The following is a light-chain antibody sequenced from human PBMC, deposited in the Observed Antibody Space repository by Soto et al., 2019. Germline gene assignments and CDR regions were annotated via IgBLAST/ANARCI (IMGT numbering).Light chain of an antibody. CDR2: DAS. CDR3: QQRSYWPLT. CDR1: QSVSSY. Sequence: EIVLTQSPATLSLSPGERATLSCRASQSVSSYLAWYQQKPGQAPRLLIYDASTRATGIPARFSGSGSGTDFTLTTSSLEPEGFAVYDCQQRSYWPLTFGGGTKVVIK. V-gene: IGKV3-11*01. J-gene: IGKJ4*01.